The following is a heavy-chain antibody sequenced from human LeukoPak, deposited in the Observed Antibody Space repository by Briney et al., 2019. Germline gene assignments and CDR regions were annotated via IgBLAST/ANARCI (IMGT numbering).Heavy chain of an antibody. CDR3: VRGGSPSEY. CDR2: IHLDGSVT. J-gene: IGHJ4*02. D-gene: IGHD5-12*01. V-gene: IGHV3-74*01. Sequence: PGGSLRLSCAASGFTFSNYWMHWVRQVPGRGLVWVSRIHLDGSVTNYADSVKGRFTISRDNAKNTLYLQMDSPRADDTAVYYCVRGGSPSEYWGQGTLVTVSS. CDR1: GFTFSNYW.